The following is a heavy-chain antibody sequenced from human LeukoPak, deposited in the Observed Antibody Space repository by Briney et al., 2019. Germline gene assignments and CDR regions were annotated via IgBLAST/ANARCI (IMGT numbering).Heavy chain of an antibody. V-gene: IGHV4-59*08. J-gene: IGHJ5*02. CDR2: IYYSGST. CDR1: GGSISSYY. Sequence: SETLSLTCTVSGGSISSYYWSWIRQPPGKGLEWIGYIYYSGSTNYNPSLKSRVTISVDTSKNQFSLKLSSVTAADTAVYYCATGRWGSSWYRGFDPWGQGTLVAVSS. D-gene: IGHD6-13*01. CDR3: ATGRWGSSWYRGFDP.